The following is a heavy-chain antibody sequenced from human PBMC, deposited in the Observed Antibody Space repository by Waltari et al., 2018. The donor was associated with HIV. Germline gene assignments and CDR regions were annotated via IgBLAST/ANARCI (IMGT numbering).Heavy chain of an antibody. CDR1: GGSFTSYI. Sequence: QVQLVQSGAEVRMPGYPVKVSCKASGGSFTSYIIHWVRQAPGQGLEWMGRVIPMAGTAMKAQKFQARVTISADKSTTTAYMELTSLRTEDTAVYYCASARETMGVDFDFWGQGTLVTVSS. V-gene: IGHV1-69*08. D-gene: IGHD3-10*01. CDR3: ASARETMGVDFDF. CDR2: VIPMAGTA. J-gene: IGHJ4*02.